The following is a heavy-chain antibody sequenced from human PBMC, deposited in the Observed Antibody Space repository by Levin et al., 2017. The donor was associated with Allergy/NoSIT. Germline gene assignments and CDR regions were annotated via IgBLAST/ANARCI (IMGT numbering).Heavy chain of an antibody. CDR1: GFTFSSYG. V-gene: IGHV3-30*18. CDR3: AKRAPDDY. Sequence: PGGSLRLSCAASGFTFSSYGMHWVRQAPGKGLEWVAVISYDGSNKYYADSVKGRFTISRDNSKNTLYLQMNSLRAEDTAVYYCAKRAPDDYWGQGTLVTVSS. D-gene: IGHD1-14*01. J-gene: IGHJ4*02. CDR2: ISYDGSNK.